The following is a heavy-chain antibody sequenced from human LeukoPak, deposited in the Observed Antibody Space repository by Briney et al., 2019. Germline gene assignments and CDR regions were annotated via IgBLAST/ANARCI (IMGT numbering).Heavy chain of an antibody. J-gene: IGHJ4*02. Sequence: SVKVSCKTSGGTFSSYAVGWVRQAPGQGLEWMGGIIPIFGAANYAQKFQGRVTITTDESTSTAYMELSSLRSEDTAVYYCARDPVGKGGYSGYDFEYFDYWGQGTLVTVSS. D-gene: IGHD5-12*01. CDR3: ARDPVGKGGYSGYDFEYFDY. CDR1: GGTFSSYA. CDR2: IIPIFGAA. V-gene: IGHV1-69*05.